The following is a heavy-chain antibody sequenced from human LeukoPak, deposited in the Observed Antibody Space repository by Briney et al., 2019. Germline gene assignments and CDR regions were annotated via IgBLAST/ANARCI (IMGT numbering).Heavy chain of an antibody. D-gene: IGHD6-19*01. CDR2: KFYTGST. Sequence: SETLSLTRTVSGGSITNYYWTWIRQPPGKGLEWIGYKFYTGSTNYNPSLKSRVTISVDTSKNQFSLKLNSVTAADTAVYYCARIRGSSVQPFDPWGQGTLVTVSS. CDR3: ARIRGSSVQPFDP. CDR1: GGSITNYY. V-gene: IGHV4-59*08. J-gene: IGHJ5*02.